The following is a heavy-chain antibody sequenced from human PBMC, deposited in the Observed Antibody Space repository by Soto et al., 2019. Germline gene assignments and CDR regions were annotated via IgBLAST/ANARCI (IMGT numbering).Heavy chain of an antibody. V-gene: IGHV3-23*01. CDR2: ISGSGAST. D-gene: IGHD1-26*01. CDR1: GFTFSSHA. J-gene: IGHJ4*02. CDR3: AKGTGQWELRGVLFY. Sequence: EVQLLESGGGLVQPGGSLRLSCVASGFTFSSHAMSWVRQAPGRGLEWVSAISGSGASTYYADSVKGRFTISRDNSKNTLYLQMNIRRAEDTALYCCAKGTGQWELRGVLFYWGQGTLVTVSS.